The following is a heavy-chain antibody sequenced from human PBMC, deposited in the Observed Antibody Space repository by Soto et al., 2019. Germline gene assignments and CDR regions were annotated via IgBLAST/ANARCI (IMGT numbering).Heavy chain of an antibody. CDR2: FYYSGST. V-gene: IGHV4-59*08. Sequence: PSETLSLTCTVSGGSISGYYWSWIRQPPGKGLEWIGYFYYSGSTDSNPSLKSRVTISVDTSKNQFSLKLSSVTAADTAVYYCARHSTIYRKSIDYWGQGTLLTVSS. D-gene: IGHD2-2*01. J-gene: IGHJ4*02. CDR1: GGSISGYY. CDR3: ARHSTIYRKSIDY.